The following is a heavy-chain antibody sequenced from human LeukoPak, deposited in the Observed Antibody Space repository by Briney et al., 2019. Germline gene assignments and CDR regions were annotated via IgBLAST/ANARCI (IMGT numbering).Heavy chain of an antibody. CDR1: GFTFNNYV. J-gene: IGHJ6*03. D-gene: IGHD2/OR15-2a*01. V-gene: IGHV3-23*01. CDR2: IIPSGGRT. CDR3: AKGEDGFEYYYYMDG. Sequence: GGSLRLSCEASGFTFNNYVMGWVRQTPGKGLEWVSSIIPSGGRTDYAESVKGRFTISRDNSKNTVDLQMSTLRAEDTAVYYCAKGEDGFEYYYYMDGWGKGTTVTVYS.